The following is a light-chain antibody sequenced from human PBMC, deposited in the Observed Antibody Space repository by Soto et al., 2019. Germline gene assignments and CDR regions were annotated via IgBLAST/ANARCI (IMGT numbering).Light chain of an antibody. CDR2: AAS. V-gene: IGKV1-39*01. CDR1: QSLGNW. CDR3: QQSYSHTWT. J-gene: IGKJ1*01. Sequence: DIQMTQSPSSLSASVGDRVTITCRASQSLGNWLAWYQQKPGKAPKPLIYAASSLQSGVPSRFSGSGSGTDFTLTISSLQTEDFATYYCQQSYSHTWTFGHGTKVDIK.